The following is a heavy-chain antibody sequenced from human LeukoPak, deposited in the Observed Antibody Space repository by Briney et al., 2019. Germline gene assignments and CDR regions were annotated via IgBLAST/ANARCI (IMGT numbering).Heavy chain of an antibody. CDR2: IIPIFGTA. D-gene: IGHD4-17*01. J-gene: IGHJ4*02. V-gene: IGHV1-69*06. CDR3: ARSRGYGDPTEFDY. CDR1: GGTFSTYA. Sequence: GASVKVSCKASGGTFSTYAISWVRQAPGQGLEWMGGIIPIFGTANYAQKFQGRVTITADKSTSTAYMELSSLRSEDTAVYYCARSRGYGDPTEFDYWGQGTLVTVSS.